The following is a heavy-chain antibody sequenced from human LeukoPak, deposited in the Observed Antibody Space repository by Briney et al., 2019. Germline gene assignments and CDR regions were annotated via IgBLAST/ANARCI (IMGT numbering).Heavy chain of an antibody. V-gene: IGHV3-30*18. CDR1: GFTFSSYA. CDR2: ISYDGSNK. D-gene: IGHD1-26*01. CDR3: AKDPGRVGASPFDY. J-gene: IGHJ4*02. Sequence: PGGSLRLSCAASGFTFSSYAIHWVRQAPGKGPEWVAGISYDGSNKYYADSVKGRFTISRDNSKNTLYLQMNSLRAEDTAVYYCAKDPGRVGASPFDYWGQGTLVTVSS.